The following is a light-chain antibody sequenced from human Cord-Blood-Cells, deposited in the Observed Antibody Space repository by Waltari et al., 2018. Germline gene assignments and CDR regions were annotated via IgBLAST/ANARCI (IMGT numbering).Light chain of an antibody. CDR1: HSTSNY. CDR2: APS. Sequence: DIQMTQSPSSLYASGGDRVTITCRASHSTSNYLNWYQQKPGTAPMLLIYAPSSLQSGVPSRFSGSGSGTDFTLTISSLQPEDFATYYCQQSYSTLWTFGQGTKVEIK. J-gene: IGKJ1*01. V-gene: IGKV1-39*01. CDR3: QQSYSTLWT.